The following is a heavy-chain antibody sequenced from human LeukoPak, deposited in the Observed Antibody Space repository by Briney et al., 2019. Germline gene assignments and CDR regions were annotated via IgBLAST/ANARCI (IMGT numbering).Heavy chain of an antibody. CDR3: AKGDNDILTGYYNSFDY. CDR2: ISGSGIST. Sequence: PGGSLRLSCVGSGFTFSSYAMSWVRQAPGKGLEWVSTISGSGISTYYSDSVKGRFTISRDNSKNTLYLQMNSLRAEDTAVYYCAKGDNDILTGYYNSFDYWGQGTLVTVSS. J-gene: IGHJ4*02. V-gene: IGHV3-23*01. CDR1: GFTFSSYA. D-gene: IGHD3-9*01.